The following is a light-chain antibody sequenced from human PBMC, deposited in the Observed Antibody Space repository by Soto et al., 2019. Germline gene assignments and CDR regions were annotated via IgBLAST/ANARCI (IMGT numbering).Light chain of an antibody. CDR2: EVS. J-gene: IGLJ1*01. V-gene: IGLV2-14*01. Sequence: QSALTQPASVSGSPGQSITISCTGTSSDVGGYNYVSWYQQHPGKAPKLMIYEVSNRPSGVSNRFSGSKSGNMASLTISGLQAEDEADYYCSSYTSRSTEVFGTGTKLPS. CDR1: SSDVGGYNY. CDR3: SSYTSRSTEV.